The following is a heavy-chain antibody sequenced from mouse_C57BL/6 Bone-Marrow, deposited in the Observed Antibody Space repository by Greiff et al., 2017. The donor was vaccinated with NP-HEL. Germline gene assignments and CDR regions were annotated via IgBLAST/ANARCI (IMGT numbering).Heavy chain of an antibody. J-gene: IGHJ2*01. CDR2: IAPNSGGT. CDR1: GYTFTSYW. CDR3: ARNLDSSGYPYFDY. V-gene: IGHV1-72*01. D-gene: IGHD3-2*02. Sequence: VQLQQPGAELVKPGASVKLSCKASGYTFTSYWMPWVKQRPGRGLEWIGRIAPNSGGTKYNEKFKSKATLTVDKPSSTAYMQLSSLTSEDSAVYYCARNLDSSGYPYFDYWGQGTTLTVSS.